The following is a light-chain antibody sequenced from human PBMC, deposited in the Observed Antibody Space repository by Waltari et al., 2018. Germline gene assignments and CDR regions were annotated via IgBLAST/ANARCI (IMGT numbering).Light chain of an antibody. V-gene: IGKV3-11*01. CDR1: QSVSSC. J-gene: IGKJ1*01. Sequence: EIVLTQSPATLSLSPGERATLSCGASQSVSSCLAWYQQKPGQALRLLIYDASNRATGIPARFSGSGSGTDFTLTISSLEPEDFAVYYCQHRGTFGQGTRVEIK. CDR3: QHRGT. CDR2: DAS.